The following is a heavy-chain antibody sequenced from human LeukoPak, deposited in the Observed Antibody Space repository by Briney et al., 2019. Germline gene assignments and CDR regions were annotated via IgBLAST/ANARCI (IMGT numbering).Heavy chain of an antibody. V-gene: IGHV4-59*01. CDR1: GGSISSYY. J-gene: IGHJ4*02. D-gene: IGHD1-26*01. CDR3: ARVGGGSYDLDY. CDR2: IHYSGST. Sequence: SETLSLTCTVSGGSISSYYWSWIRQPPGKGLEWIGYIHYSGSTNYNPSLKSRVTISVDTSKNQFSLKLSSVTAADTAVYYCARVGGGSYDLDYWGQGTLVTVSS.